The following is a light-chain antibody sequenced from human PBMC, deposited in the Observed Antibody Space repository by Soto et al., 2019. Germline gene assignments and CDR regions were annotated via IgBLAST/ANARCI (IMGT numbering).Light chain of an antibody. CDR2: GAS. J-gene: IGKJ1*01. CDR1: QSVSSN. V-gene: IGKV3-20*01. CDR3: QQYGSSGT. Sequence: EIVMTQSPATLSVSPGERATLSCRASQSVSSNSAWYQQKPVQAPRLLIYGASNRATVIPDRFSGSGSGTDFTLTISRLEPEDFAVYYCQQYGSSGTFGQGTKVDI.